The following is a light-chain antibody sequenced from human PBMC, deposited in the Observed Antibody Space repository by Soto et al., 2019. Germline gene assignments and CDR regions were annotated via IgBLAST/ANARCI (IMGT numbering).Light chain of an antibody. Sequence: QSALTQPASVSGSPGQSITISCTGTSSDVGSYNLVSWYQQHPGKAPKLMIYEVSKRPSGVSHRFSGSKSGNTASLTISGLQDEDEAAYYCCSDAGSSTMVFGGGTKLTVL. CDR1: SSDVGSYNL. CDR3: CSDAGSSTMV. CDR2: EVS. V-gene: IGLV2-23*02. J-gene: IGLJ2*01.